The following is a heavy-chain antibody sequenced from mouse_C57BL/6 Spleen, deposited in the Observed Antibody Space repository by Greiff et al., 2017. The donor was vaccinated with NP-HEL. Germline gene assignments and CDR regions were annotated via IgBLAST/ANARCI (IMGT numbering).Heavy chain of an antibody. CDR3: TRLVTTLYYYAMDY. D-gene: IGHD2-1*01. CDR2: IYPGNSDT. V-gene: IGHV1-5*01. Sequence: EVQLQQSGTVLARPGASVKMSCKTSGYTFTSYWMHWVKQRPGQGLEWIGAIYPGNSDTSYNQKVKGKAKLTAVTSASTAYMELSSLTNEDSAVYYCTRLVTTLYYYAMDYWGQGTSVTVSS. J-gene: IGHJ4*01. CDR1: GYTFTSYW.